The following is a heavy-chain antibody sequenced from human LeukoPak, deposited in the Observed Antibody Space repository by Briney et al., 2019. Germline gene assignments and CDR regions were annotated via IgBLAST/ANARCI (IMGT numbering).Heavy chain of an antibody. J-gene: IGHJ4*02. V-gene: IGHV3-48*04. D-gene: IGHD3-22*01. CDR2: ISSSGTNI. CDR3: ARSSTTYYYDTSSHY. CDR1: GFTFSSYS. Sequence: PGGSLRLSCAASGFTFSSYSMNWVRQAPGKGLEWISYISSSGTNIYYADSVKGRFTISRDNAKNSLYLQMNSLRVEDMAVYYCARSSTTYYYDTSSHYWGQGTLVTVSS.